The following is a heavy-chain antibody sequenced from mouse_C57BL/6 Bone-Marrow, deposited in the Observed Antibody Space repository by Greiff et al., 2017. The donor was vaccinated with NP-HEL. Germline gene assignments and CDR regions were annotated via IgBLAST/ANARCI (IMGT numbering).Heavy chain of an antibody. V-gene: IGHV1-69*01. J-gene: IGHJ1*03. CDR2: IDPSDSYT. CDR1: GYTFTSYW. Sequence: QVQLQQPGAELVMPGASVKLSCKASGYTFTSYWMHWVKQRPGQGLEWIGEIDPSDSYTNYNQKFKGKSTLTVDKSSSTAYMQLSSLTSEDSAVYYCARGTYDYDVDWYFDVWGTGTTVTVSS. CDR3: ARGTYDYDVDWYFDV. D-gene: IGHD2-4*01.